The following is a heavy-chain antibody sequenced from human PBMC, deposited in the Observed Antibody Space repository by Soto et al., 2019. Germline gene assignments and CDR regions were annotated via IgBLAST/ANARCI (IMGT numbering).Heavy chain of an antibody. V-gene: IGHV4-59*01. J-gene: IGHJ5*02. D-gene: IGHD4-17*01. CDR1: GDYISSYY. CDR3: ARVRSTPVLANWFDP. Sequence: SETLSLTCTVSGDYISSYYWSWIWKPPGKGLEWIGYIYYSGSTNYNPSLKSRVTISVDTSKNQFSLKLSSVTAADTAVYYCARVRSTPVLANWFDPWGQGTLVTVSS. CDR2: IYYSGST.